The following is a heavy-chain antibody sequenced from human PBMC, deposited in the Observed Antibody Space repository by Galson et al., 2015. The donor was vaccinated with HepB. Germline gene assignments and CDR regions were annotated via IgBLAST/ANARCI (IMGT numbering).Heavy chain of an antibody. CDR3: AMATTGDYVSLYWYFDL. V-gene: IGHV1-69*02. Sequence: VKVSCKASGGTFSTYTISWVRQAPGQGLEWVGRIIPIFGITNYAQNFQGRVTITADNSTSTTYMELSSLRSEDTAVYYCAMATTGDYVSLYWYFDLWGRGTLVTVSS. CDR1: GGTFSTYT. D-gene: IGHD4-17*01. J-gene: IGHJ2*01. CDR2: IIPIFGIT.